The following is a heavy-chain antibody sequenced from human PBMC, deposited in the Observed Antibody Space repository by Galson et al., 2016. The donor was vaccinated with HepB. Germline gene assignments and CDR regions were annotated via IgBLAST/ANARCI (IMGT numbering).Heavy chain of an antibody. V-gene: IGHV3-23*01. CDR2: IGRGGRT. D-gene: IGHD6-19*01. Sequence: SLRLSCAASGFTFGIYGMSWVRQAPGKGLEWVSAIGRGGRTYYAASVKGRLTVSRDNSNNTIFLQMSSLRVEDTAIYYCAKESLGSGWYTADYWGQGSLVIVSS. CDR3: AKESLGSGWYTADY. J-gene: IGHJ4*02. CDR1: GFTFGIYG.